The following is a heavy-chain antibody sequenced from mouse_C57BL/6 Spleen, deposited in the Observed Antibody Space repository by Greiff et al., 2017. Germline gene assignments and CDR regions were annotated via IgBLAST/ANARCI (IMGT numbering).Heavy chain of an antibody. CDR1: GFNIKDYY. CDR2: IDPEDGAT. Sequence: VQLQQSGAELVRPGASVKLSCTASGFNIKDYYMHWVKQRPEQGLEWIGRIDPEDGATEYAPKFQGKATMTADTSSNTAYLQLSSLTSEDTAVYYCTTGTTVGYFDVWGTGTTVTVSS. D-gene: IGHD1-1*01. J-gene: IGHJ1*03. V-gene: IGHV14-1*01. CDR3: TTGTTVGYFDV.